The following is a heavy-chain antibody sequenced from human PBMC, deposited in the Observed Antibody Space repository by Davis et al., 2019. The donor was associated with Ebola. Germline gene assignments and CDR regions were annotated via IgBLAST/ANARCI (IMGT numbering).Heavy chain of an antibody. CDR3: AKASQSTTVTTHPEYFQH. J-gene: IGHJ1*01. CDR2: ISGSGGST. CDR1: GFTFSSYA. V-gene: IGHV3-23*01. D-gene: IGHD4-17*01. Sequence: GGSLRLSCAASGFTFSSYAMTWVRQAPGKGLEWVSAISGSGGSTYYTDSVKGRFTISRDNSKNTLYLQMNSLRAEDTAVYYCAKASQSTTVTTHPEYFQHWGQGTLVTVSS.